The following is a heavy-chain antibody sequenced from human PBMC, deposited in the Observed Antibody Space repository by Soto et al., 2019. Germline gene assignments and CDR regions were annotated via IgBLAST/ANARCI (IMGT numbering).Heavy chain of an antibody. D-gene: IGHD5-18*01. CDR3: ARASGYSYGSRFDY. Sequence: PSETLSLTCAVSGGSISSGGYSWSWIRQPPGKGLEWIGYIYHSGSTYYNPSLKSRATISVDRSKNQFSLKLSSVTAADTAVYYCARASGYSYGSRFDYWGQGTLVTVSS. V-gene: IGHV4-30-2*01. J-gene: IGHJ4*02. CDR1: GGSISSGGYS. CDR2: IYHSGST.